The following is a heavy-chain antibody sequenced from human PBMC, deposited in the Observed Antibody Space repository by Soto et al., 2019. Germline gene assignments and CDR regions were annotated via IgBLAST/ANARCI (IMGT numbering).Heavy chain of an antibody. CDR1: GFTFSSYG. CDR3: ARDQENYDILTGSHDY. Sequence: QVQLVESGGGVVQPGRSLRLSCAASGFTFSSYGMHRVRQAPGKGLEWVAVIWYDGSNKYYADSVKGRFTISRDNSKNSLYLQMNTLRAEDTAVYYCARDQENYDILTGSHDYWGQGTLVTVSS. J-gene: IGHJ4*02. V-gene: IGHV3-33*01. D-gene: IGHD3-9*01. CDR2: IWYDGSNK.